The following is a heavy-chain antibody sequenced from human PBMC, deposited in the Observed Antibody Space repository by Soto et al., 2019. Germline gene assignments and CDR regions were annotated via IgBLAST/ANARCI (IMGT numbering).Heavy chain of an antibody. CDR2: IYTSGST. CDR3: ARDGCDSSGYYYAYFDY. D-gene: IGHD3-22*01. Sequence: SETLSLTCTVSGGSISSYYWSWIRQPAGKGLEWIGRIYTSGSTNYNPSLKSRVTMSVDTSKNQFSLKLSSVTAADTAVYYCARDGCDSSGYYYAYFDYWGQGTLVTVSS. J-gene: IGHJ4*02. V-gene: IGHV4-4*07. CDR1: GGSISSYY.